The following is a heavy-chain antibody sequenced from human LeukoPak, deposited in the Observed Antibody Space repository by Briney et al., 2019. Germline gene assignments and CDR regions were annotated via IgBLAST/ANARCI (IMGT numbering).Heavy chain of an antibody. CDR3: AREGDGYYYYYYGMDV. D-gene: IGHD5-24*01. J-gene: IGHJ6*02. Sequence: GGSLRLSCAASGFTFSSYAMSWVRQAPGKGLEWVSAISGSGGSTYYADSVKGRFTISRDNSKNTLYLQMNSLRAEDTAVYYCAREGDGYYYYYYGMDVWGQGTTVTVSS. CDR1: GFTFSSYA. V-gene: IGHV3-23*01. CDR2: ISGSGGST.